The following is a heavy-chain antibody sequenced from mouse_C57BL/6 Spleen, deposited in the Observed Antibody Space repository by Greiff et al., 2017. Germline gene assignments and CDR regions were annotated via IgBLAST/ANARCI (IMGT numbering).Heavy chain of an antibody. J-gene: IGHJ2*01. Sequence: QVQLQQSGAELMQPGDSVKLSCKATGYTFTGYWIEWVKQTPGHGLEWIGEILPGSGSTNYNEKFKSKATFTADTSSNTVYMQISSLTAEDSAIYYCAGSYGNYHGDRGQGTTRTVDS. CDR3: AGSYGNYHGD. V-gene: IGHV1-9*01. CDR2: ILPGSGST. D-gene: IGHD2-1*01. CDR1: GYTFTGYW.